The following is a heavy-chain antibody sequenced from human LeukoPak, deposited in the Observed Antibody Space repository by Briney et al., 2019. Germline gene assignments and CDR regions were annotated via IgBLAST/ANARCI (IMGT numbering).Heavy chain of an antibody. CDR1: GYTFTGYY. CDR3: ARDGGLRWYLEALDY. Sequence: GASVKVSCKASGYTFTGYYMHWVRQAPGQGLEWMGWINPNSGGTNYAQKFQGWVTMTRDTSISTAYMELSRLRSDDTAVYYCARDGGLRWYLEALDYWGQGTLVTVSS. J-gene: IGHJ4*02. D-gene: IGHD4-23*01. V-gene: IGHV1-2*04. CDR2: INPNSGGT.